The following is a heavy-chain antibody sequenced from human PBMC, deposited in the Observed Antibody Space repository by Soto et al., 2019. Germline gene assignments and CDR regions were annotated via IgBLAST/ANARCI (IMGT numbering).Heavy chain of an antibody. V-gene: IGHV1-2*02. Sequence: ASVKVSCKASGYTFSGYYIHWVRQAPGQGLEWMGWINPNSGDTNYAQKFQGRVTMTRGTSTTTAYMELSRLRSDDTAVYYCVRDSGFRGFFEWSLDVLGQGTTVPVSS. J-gene: IGHJ6*02. CDR1: GYTFSGYY. CDR2: INPNSGDT. CDR3: VRDSGFRGFFEWSLDV. D-gene: IGHD3-3*01.